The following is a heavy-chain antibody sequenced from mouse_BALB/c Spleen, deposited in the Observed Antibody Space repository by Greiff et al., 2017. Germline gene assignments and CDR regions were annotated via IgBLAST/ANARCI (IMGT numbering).Heavy chain of an antibody. D-gene: IGHD3-1*01. Sequence: EVKLQESGGGLVKPGGSLKLSCAASGFTFSSYTMSWVRQTPEKRLEWVATISSGGSYTYYPDSVKGRFTISRDNAKNTLYLQMSSLKSEDTAMYYCTRDRDRGFDYWGQGTTLTVSS. J-gene: IGHJ2*01. CDR3: TRDRDRGFDY. V-gene: IGHV5-6-4*01. CDR1: GFTFSSYT. CDR2: ISSGGSYT.